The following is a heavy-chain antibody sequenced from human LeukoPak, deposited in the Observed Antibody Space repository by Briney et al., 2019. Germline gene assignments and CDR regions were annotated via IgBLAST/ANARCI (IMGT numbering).Heavy chain of an antibody. CDR1: EFSVGSNY. CDR3: ARAGPSSSWHQFDY. V-gene: IGHV3-66*01. Sequence: GGSLRLSCAASEFSVGSNYMTWVRQAPGKGLEWVSLIYSGGSMYYADSVKGRFTITRDNSKNTLYLQMNSLRAEDTAVYYCARAGPSSSWHQFDYWGQGTLVTVSS. J-gene: IGHJ4*02. D-gene: IGHD6-13*01. CDR2: IYSGGSM.